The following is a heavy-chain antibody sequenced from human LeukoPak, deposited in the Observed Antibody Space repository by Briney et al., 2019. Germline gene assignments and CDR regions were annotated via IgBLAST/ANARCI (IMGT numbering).Heavy chain of an antibody. Sequence: GGSLRLSCVASGFTFSGSAMHWVRQASGKGLEWVGRITTKFNSYATTYAASVRGRFTISRDDSKNTAYLQMNSLKTEDTALYYCARTATRFGSSWYAGWFEPWGQGTLVTVSS. V-gene: IGHV3-73*01. CDR1: GFTFSGSA. J-gene: IGHJ5*02. D-gene: IGHD6-13*01. CDR2: ITTKFNSYAT. CDR3: ARTATRFGSSWYAGWFEP.